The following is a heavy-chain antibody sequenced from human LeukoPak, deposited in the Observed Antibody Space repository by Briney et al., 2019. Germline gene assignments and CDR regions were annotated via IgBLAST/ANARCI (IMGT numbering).Heavy chain of an antibody. CDR1: GFTFSSYW. CDR2: INSDGSST. V-gene: IGHV3-74*01. Sequence: GGSLRLSCAASGFTFSSYWMHWVRQAPGKGLVWVSRINSDGSSTSYADSVKGRFTISRDNAKNTLFLQMNSLRAEDTAVYYCARDSRYYYDTSGSDYWGQGTLVTVSS. D-gene: IGHD3-22*01. CDR3: ARDSRYYYDTSGSDY. J-gene: IGHJ4*02.